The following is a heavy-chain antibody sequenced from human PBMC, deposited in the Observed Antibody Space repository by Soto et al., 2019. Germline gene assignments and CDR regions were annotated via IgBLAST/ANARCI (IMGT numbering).Heavy chain of an antibody. CDR3: ARQPYSSSFYYYYGMDV. CDR2: IYFSGIT. J-gene: IGHJ6*02. Sequence: SETLSLTCTVSGGSISSSSYYWGWIRQPPGKGLEWIGRIYFSGITYYNPSLKSRVTLSVDTSKNQFSLKLSSVTAADTAVYYCARQPYSSSFYYYYGMDVWGQGTTVTVSS. D-gene: IGHD6-6*01. CDR1: GGSISSSSYY. V-gene: IGHV4-39*01.